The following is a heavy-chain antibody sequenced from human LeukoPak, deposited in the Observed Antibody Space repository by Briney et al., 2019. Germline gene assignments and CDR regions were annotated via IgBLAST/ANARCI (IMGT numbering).Heavy chain of an antibody. CDR1: GYTFTSYY. V-gene: IGHV1-46*01. Sequence: ASVKVSCKASGYTFTSYYMHWVRQAPGQGLEWMGIINPSGGSTSYAQKFQGRVTMTRDTSTSTVYMELSSLRSEDTAVYYCTRDETYTSDWQSNHYFYYMDVWGKGTTVTVSS. J-gene: IGHJ6*03. CDR2: INPSGGST. CDR3: TRDETYTSDWQSNHYFYYMDV. D-gene: IGHD6-19*01.